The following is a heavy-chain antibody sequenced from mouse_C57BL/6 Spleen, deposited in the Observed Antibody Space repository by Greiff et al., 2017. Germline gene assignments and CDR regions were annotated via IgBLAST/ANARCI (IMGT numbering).Heavy chain of an antibody. CDR2: INPNNGGT. CDR1: GYTFTDYN. V-gene: IGHV1-22*01. D-gene: IGHD1-1*02. Sequence: VHVKQSGPELVKPGASVKMSCKASGYTFTDYNMHWVKQSHGKSLEWIGYINPNNGGTSYNQKFKGKATLTVNKSSSTAYMELRSLTSEDSAVYYCARANYAQMYFDVWGTGTTVTVSS. J-gene: IGHJ1*03. CDR3: ARANYAQMYFDV.